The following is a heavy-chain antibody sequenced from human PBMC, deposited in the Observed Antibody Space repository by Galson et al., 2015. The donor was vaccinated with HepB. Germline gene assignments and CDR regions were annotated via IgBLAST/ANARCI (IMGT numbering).Heavy chain of an antibody. Sequence: SLRLSCAASGFTFSSYGMHWVRQAPGKGLEWVAVISYDGSNKYYADSVKGRFSISRDNSKNTLYLQMNSLRAEDTAVYYCAKAPYGDYVGMDVWGQGTTVTVSS. CDR3: AKAPYGDYVGMDV. CDR2: ISYDGSNK. V-gene: IGHV3-30*18. J-gene: IGHJ6*02. D-gene: IGHD4-17*01. CDR1: GFTFSSYG.